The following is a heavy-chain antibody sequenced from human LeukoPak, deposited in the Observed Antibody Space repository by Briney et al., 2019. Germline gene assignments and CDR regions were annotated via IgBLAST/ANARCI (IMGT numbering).Heavy chain of an antibody. V-gene: IGHV3-30*02. CDR1: GFTFSSYG. J-gene: IGHJ4*02. CDR3: AKSRGYCSSTSCSSYYFDY. CDR2: IRYDGSNK. Sequence: PGGSLRLSCAASGFTFSSYGMHWVRQAPGKGLEWVAFIRYDGSNKYYADSVKGRFTTSRDNSKNTLYLQVNSLRAEDTAVYYCAKSRGYCSSTSCSSYYFDYWGQGTLVTVSS. D-gene: IGHD2-2*01.